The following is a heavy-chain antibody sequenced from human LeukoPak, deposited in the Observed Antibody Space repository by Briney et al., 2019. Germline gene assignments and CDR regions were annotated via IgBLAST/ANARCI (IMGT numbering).Heavy chain of an antibody. CDR1: GFTFSSYA. Sequence: GGSLRLSCAASGFTFSSYAMNWDRQAPGKGLEWVSGISGNGDTTYYADSVKGRFTISRDNSKNTLYLQMNSLRAEDTAVYYCAKRSRRLTIVRGVPREDVWGQGTTVTVSS. D-gene: IGHD3-10*01. J-gene: IGHJ6*02. CDR2: ISGNGDTT. V-gene: IGHV3-23*01. CDR3: AKRSRRLTIVRGVPREDV.